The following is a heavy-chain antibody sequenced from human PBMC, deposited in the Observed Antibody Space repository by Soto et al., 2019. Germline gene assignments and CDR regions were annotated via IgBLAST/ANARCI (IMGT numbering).Heavy chain of an antibody. D-gene: IGHD4-17*01. CDR1: GYIFSSYD. CDR3: ARAHDSGDVDY. CDR2: MNPNSGNT. Sequence: GASVKVSCKSSGYIFSSYDINWVRQATGQGPEWVGSMNPNSGNTLYAQKFQGRVTMTRSTSINTAYMELSSLRSDDTAVYYCARAHDSGDVDYWGQGALVTVSS. V-gene: IGHV1-8*01. J-gene: IGHJ4*02.